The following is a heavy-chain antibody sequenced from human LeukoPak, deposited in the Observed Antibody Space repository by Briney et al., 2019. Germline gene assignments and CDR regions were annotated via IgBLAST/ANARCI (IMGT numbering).Heavy chain of an antibody. CDR3: ARDRIVVVPAAADYYGMDV. J-gene: IGHJ6*02. Sequence: SVKVSCKASGGTFSSYAISWVRQAPGQGLEWMGGIIPIFGTANYAQKFQGRVTITADESTSTAYMELSSLRSEDTAVYYCARDRIVVVPAAADYYGMDVWGQGTTVTVSS. V-gene: IGHV1-69*13. CDR2: IIPIFGTA. CDR1: GGTFSSYA. D-gene: IGHD2-2*01.